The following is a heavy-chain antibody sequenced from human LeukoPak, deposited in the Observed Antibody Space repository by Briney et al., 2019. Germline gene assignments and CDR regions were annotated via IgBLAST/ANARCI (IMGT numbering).Heavy chain of an antibody. CDR2: INPNSGGT. CDR1: GYTFTGYY. CDR3: ASDRTIYSSFDY. Sequence: ASVKVSCKASGYTFTGYYMHWVRQAPGQGLEWMGWINPNSGGTNYAQKFQGRVTMTRDTSISTTYMELSRLRSDDTAVYYCASDRTIYSSFDYWGQGTLVTVSS. J-gene: IGHJ4*02. V-gene: IGHV1-2*02. D-gene: IGHD6-13*01.